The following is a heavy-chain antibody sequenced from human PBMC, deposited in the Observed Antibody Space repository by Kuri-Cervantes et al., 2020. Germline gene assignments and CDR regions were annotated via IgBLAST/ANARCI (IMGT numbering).Heavy chain of an antibody. Sequence: SETLSLTCTVSGGSISSSSYYWSWIRQPAGKGLEWIGRIYTSGSTNYNPSLKSRVTMSVDTSKNQFSLKLSSVTAADTAVYYCARDNGNWYFDLWGRGTLVTVSS. CDR2: IYTSGST. J-gene: IGHJ2*01. CDR3: ARDNGNWYFDL. CDR1: GGSISSSSYY. D-gene: IGHD3-16*02. V-gene: IGHV4-61*02.